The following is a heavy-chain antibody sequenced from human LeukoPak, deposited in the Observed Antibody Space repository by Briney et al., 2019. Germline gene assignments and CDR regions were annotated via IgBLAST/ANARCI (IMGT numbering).Heavy chain of an antibody. V-gene: IGHV3-66*01. Sequence: GGSLRLSCAASGFTVSSNYMSWVRQAPGKGLGWVSVIYSGGSTYYADSVKGRFTISRDNSKNTLYLQMNSLRAEDTAVYYCARVAVAGTYYYYYYMDVWGKGTTVTISS. J-gene: IGHJ6*03. CDR2: IYSGGST. D-gene: IGHD6-19*01. CDR1: GFTVSSNY. CDR3: ARVAVAGTYYYYYYMDV.